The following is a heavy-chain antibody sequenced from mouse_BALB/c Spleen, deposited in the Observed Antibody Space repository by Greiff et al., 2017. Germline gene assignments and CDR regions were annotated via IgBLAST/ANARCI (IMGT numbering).Heavy chain of an antibody. V-gene: IGHV5-9-4*01. CDR1: GFTFSSYA. CDR2: ISSGGSYT. CDR3: ARGWLRYAMDY. J-gene: IGHJ4*01. Sequence: EVHLVESGGGLVKPGGSLKLSCAASGFTFSSYAMSWVRQSPEKRLEWVAEISSGGSYTYYPDTVTGRFTISRDNAKNTLYLEMSSLRSEDTAMYYCARGWLRYAMDYWGQGTSVTVSS. D-gene: IGHD2-2*01.